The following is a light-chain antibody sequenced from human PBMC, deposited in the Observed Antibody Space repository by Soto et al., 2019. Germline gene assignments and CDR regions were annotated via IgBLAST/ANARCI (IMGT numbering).Light chain of an antibody. Sequence: QAARTQPPSASGSAGQSVTISCTGTKSDIGVYDFGSWYQHHPGKSPRLIIYEVVQRPSGVPDRFSGSKPGNTASLTVSGLQAADEGDYFCMSYAGSNSYVFGSESKVTVL. CDR2: EVV. CDR3: MSYAGSNSYV. V-gene: IGLV2-8*01. J-gene: IGLJ1*01. CDR1: KSDIGVYDF.